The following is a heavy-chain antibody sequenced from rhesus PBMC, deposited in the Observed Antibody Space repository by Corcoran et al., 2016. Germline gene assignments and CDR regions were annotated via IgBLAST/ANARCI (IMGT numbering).Heavy chain of an antibody. CDR1: GASISSYW. D-gene: IGHD3-28*01. J-gene: IGHJ5-1*01. Sequence: QVQLQESGPGLVKPSETLSLPCTVSGASISSYWWSWIRQPPGKGLEWIGENNGNRGITNHHPSLRMRVTMSRDKANKRLSRKRSAVTAADTSVYYCAIDGVTRIVVINNRFDVWGPGVLVTVSS. CDR2: NNGNRGIT. CDR3: AIDGVTRIVVINNRFDV. V-gene: IGHV4-80*01.